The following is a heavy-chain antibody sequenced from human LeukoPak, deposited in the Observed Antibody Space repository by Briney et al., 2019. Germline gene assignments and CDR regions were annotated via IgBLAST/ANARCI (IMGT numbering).Heavy chain of an antibody. D-gene: IGHD6-19*01. Sequence: ASVKVSCKASGYTFTSYAMHWVRQAPGQRLEWMGWINAGNGNTKYSQKFQGRVTITRDTSASTAYMELSSLRSEDTAVYYCARLDSSGWQYYFDYWDQGTLVTVSS. V-gene: IGHV1-3*01. J-gene: IGHJ4*02. CDR3: ARLDSSGWQYYFDY. CDR2: INAGNGNT. CDR1: GYTFTSYA.